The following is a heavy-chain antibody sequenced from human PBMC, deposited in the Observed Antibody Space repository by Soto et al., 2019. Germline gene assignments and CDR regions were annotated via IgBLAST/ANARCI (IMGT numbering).Heavy chain of an antibody. CDR1: GYTLTELS. Sequence: ASVKVSCKVSGYTLTELSMHWVRQAPGKGLEWMGGFDPEDGETIYAQKFQGRVTMTEDTSTDTAYMELSSLRSEDTAVYYCATPSGLVATIGLLLYYWGQGTLVTVSS. CDR3: ATPSGLVATIGLLLYY. D-gene: IGHD5-12*01. J-gene: IGHJ4*02. CDR2: FDPEDGET. V-gene: IGHV1-24*01.